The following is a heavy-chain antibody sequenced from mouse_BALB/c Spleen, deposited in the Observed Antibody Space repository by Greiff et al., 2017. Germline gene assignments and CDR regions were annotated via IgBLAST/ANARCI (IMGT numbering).Heavy chain of an antibody. CDR3: ARSDGYPSWFAY. J-gene: IGHJ3*01. CDR1: GYTFSSYW. Sequence: QVQLQQSGAELMKPGASVKISCKATGYTFSSYWIEWVKQRPGHGLEWIGEILPGSGSTNYNEKFKGKATFTADTSSNTAYMQLSSLTSEDSAVYYCARSDGYPSWFAYWGQGTLVTVSA. D-gene: IGHD2-3*01. CDR2: ILPGSGST. V-gene: IGHV1-9*01.